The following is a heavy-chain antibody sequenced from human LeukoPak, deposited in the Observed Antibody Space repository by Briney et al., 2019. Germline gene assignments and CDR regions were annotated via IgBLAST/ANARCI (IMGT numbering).Heavy chain of an antibody. Sequence: GGSPRLSCAASGFTFSSYAMSWVRQAPGKGLEWVSAISGSGGSTYYADSVKGRFTISRDNSKNTLYLQMNSLRAEDTAVYYCAKDRNRWLGKIGDYWGQGTLVTVSS. CDR2: ISGSGGST. CDR3: AKDRNRWLGKIGDY. CDR1: GFTFSSYA. D-gene: IGHD4-23*01. J-gene: IGHJ4*02. V-gene: IGHV3-23*01.